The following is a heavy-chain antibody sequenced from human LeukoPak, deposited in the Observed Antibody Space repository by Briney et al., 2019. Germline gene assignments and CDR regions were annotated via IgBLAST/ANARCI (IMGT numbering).Heavy chain of an antibody. J-gene: IGHJ3*02. Sequence: QPGGSLRLSCAASGFTFSSYAMSWVRQAPGRGLEWVSSISGNGGRTDYSDSVTGRFTISRDNSKNALYLQMNSLRADDTAVYYCAKSPRSVGYIVLEIWGQGTMVTVSS. CDR2: ISGNGGRT. CDR1: GFTFSSYA. V-gene: IGHV3-23*01. D-gene: IGHD2-15*01. CDR3: AKSPRSVGYIVLEI.